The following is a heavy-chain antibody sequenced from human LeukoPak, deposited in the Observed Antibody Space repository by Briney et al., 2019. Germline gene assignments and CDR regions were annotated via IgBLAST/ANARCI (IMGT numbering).Heavy chain of an antibody. CDR1: GGSFSGYY. CDR2: IYDSGNT. CDR3: ASWCSSTSCYRGAEYFQH. J-gene: IGHJ1*01. Sequence: PSETLSLTCAVYGGSFSGYYWSWIRQPPGKGLEWIGYIYDSGNTDYNPSLKSRVTISVDTSKNQFSLKLNSVTAADTAVYYCASWCSSTSCYRGAEYFQHWGQGTLVTVSS. D-gene: IGHD2-2*02. V-gene: IGHV4-59*08.